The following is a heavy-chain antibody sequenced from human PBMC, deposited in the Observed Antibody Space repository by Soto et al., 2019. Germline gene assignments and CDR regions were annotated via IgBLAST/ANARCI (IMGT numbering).Heavy chain of an antibody. V-gene: IGHV4-39*01. J-gene: IGHJ4*02. CDR2: IYYSGST. CDR1: GGSISSSSYY. D-gene: IGHD3-3*01. CDR3: ATSRITIFGVVILFDY. Sequence: SETLSLTCTVSGGSISSSSYYWGWIRQPPGKGLEWIGSIYYSGSTYYNPSLKSRDTISVDTSKNQFSLKLISVTAADTAAYYCATSRITIFGVVILFDYWGQGTLVTVSS.